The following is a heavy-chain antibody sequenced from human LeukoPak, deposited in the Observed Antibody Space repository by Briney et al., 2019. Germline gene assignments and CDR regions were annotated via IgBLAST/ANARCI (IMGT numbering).Heavy chain of an antibody. J-gene: IGHJ5*02. CDR3: ARDDCSSISCYHNWFDP. CDR1: GFTFSSYW. CDR2: IKQDGSEK. V-gene: IGHV3-7*01. Sequence: GSLRLSCAASGFTFSSYWMSWVRQAPGKGLEWVANIKQDGSEKYYVDSVKGRFTISRDNAKNSLYLQMNSLRAEDAAVYYCARDDCSSISCYHNWFDPWGQGTLVTVSS. D-gene: IGHD2-2*01.